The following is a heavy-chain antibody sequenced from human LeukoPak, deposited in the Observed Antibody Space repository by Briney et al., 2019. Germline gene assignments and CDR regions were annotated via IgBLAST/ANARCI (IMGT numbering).Heavy chain of an antibody. V-gene: IGHV3-33*06. Sequence: PGRSLRLSCAASGFIFSSYGMHWVRQAPGKGLEWVAVIWYDGSNKYYADSVKGRFTISRDNSKNTLYLQRNSLRAEATAEYYCGKASGGGGETIMITVTPFDYWGQGTLVTVSS. D-gene: IGHD3-16*01. CDR2: IWYDGSNK. CDR1: GFIFSSYG. J-gene: IGHJ4*02. CDR3: GKASGGGGETIMITVTPFDY.